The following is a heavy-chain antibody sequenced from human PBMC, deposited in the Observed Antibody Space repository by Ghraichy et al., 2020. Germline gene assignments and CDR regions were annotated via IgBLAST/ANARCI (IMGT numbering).Heavy chain of an antibody. CDR3: ARFGYSYGYIKKEYFDC. CDR1: GFTVSSKY. CDR2: IYSGDST. J-gene: IGHJ4*02. Sequence: GESLRLSCAASGFTVSSKYMSWVRQAPGKGLEWVSVIYSGDSTYYADSVKGRFTISRDNSKNTLYLQMNSLRVEDTAVYYCARFGYSYGYIKKEYFDCWGQGTLVTVSA. D-gene: IGHD5-18*01. V-gene: IGHV3-53*01.